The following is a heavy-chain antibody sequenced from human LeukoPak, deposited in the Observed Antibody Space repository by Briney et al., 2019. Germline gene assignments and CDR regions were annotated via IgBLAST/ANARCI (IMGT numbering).Heavy chain of an antibody. Sequence: GGSLRLSCAASGFTFSSYAMSWVRQAPGKGLEWVSAISGSGGSTYYADSVKGRFTISRDNSKNTLYLQMNSLRAEDTAVYYCAKVAIGYCSGGSCYWAYLFDYWGQGTLVTVSS. J-gene: IGHJ4*02. CDR2: ISGSGGST. CDR3: AKVAIGYCSGGSCYWAYLFDY. CDR1: GFTFSSYA. V-gene: IGHV3-23*01. D-gene: IGHD2-15*01.